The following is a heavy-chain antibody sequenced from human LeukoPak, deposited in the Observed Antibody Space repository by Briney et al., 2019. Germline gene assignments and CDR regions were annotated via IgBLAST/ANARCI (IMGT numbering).Heavy chain of an antibody. J-gene: IGHJ4*02. CDR2: IHYSGST. CDR1: GGSMNRNY. Sequence: SETLSLTCNVSGGSMNRNYWSWIRQPPGKGLEWIGYIHYSGSTNYNPSLKSRVTISVDTSKNQFSLKLSSVTAADTAVYYCARERDYYDSSGYRYYFDYWGQGTLVTVSS. D-gene: IGHD3-22*01. V-gene: IGHV4-59*12. CDR3: ARERDYYDSSGYRYYFDY.